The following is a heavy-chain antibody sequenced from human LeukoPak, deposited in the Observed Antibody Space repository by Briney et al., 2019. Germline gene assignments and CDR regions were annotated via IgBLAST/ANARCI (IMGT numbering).Heavy chain of an antibody. V-gene: IGHV1-18*04. Sequence: GASVKVSCKASGYTFTSHGISWVRQAPGQGLEWMGWISAYNGNTNYAQKLQGRVTMTTDTSMSTAYMELRSLRSDDTAVYYCARWGFDQLIARFDPWGQGTLVTVSS. CDR3: ARWGFDQLIARFDP. CDR1: GYTFTSHG. J-gene: IGHJ5*02. D-gene: IGHD3-9*01. CDR2: ISAYNGNT.